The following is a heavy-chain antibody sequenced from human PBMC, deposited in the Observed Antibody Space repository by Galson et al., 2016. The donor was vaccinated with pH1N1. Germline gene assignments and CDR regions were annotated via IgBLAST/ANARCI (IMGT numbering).Heavy chain of an antibody. CDR3: ARLRGSDFDS. Sequence: QSGAEVTKPGESLKISCKGSGSNFDRYWIGWVRQMPGKGLEWMGIIYPGDSDTRYSPSFQGQVSISADKSISTAYLQWSSLKASDTAMYYCARLRGSDFDSWGKGTLVTVST. V-gene: IGHV5-51*03. D-gene: IGHD3-16*01. CDR2: IYPGDSDT. CDR1: GSNFDRYW. J-gene: IGHJ4*02.